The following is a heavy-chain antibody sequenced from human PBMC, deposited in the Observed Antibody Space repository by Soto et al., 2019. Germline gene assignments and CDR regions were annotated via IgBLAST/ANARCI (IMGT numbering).Heavy chain of an antibody. CDR3: VRDYYGSGSTNWFDP. CDR1: GDSVSSNSAA. J-gene: IGHJ5*02. Sequence: SQTLSLTCAISGDSVSSNSAAWNWIRQPPSRGLEWLGRTYYRSKWYNDYAISVKSRMIINPDTSKNQFPLQLNSVTPEDTAVYYCVRDYYGSGSTNWFDPWGQGTLVTVS. D-gene: IGHD3-10*01. V-gene: IGHV6-1*01. CDR2: TYYRSKWYN.